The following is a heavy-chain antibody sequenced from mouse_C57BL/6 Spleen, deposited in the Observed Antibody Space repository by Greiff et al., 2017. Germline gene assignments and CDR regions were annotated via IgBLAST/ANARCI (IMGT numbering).Heavy chain of an antibody. CDR1: GYTFTSYG. V-gene: IGHV1-58*01. CDR3: ARSLGRGVMDY. J-gene: IGHJ4*01. Sequence: EVQLQQSGAELVRPGSSVKMSCKTSGYTFTSYGINWVKQRPGQGLEWIGYIYIGNGYTEYNEKFKSKATLTVDKPSSTAYMQLSSLTSEDSAVYYCARSLGRGVMDYWGQGTSVTVSS. CDR2: IYIGNGYT. D-gene: IGHD4-1*01.